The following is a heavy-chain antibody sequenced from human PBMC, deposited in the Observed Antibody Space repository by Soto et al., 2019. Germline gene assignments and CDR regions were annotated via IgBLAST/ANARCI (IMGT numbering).Heavy chain of an antibody. D-gene: IGHD3-9*01. Sequence: SVKVSCKASGGTFSSYAISWVRQAPGQGLEWMGGIIPIFGTANYAQKFQGRVTITADESTSTAYMELSSLRSEDTAVYYCARGGLRYFDSTTPGGMDVWGQGTTVTVSS. CDR1: GGTFSSYA. CDR3: ARGGLRYFDSTTPGGMDV. V-gene: IGHV1-69*13. J-gene: IGHJ6*02. CDR2: IIPIFGTA.